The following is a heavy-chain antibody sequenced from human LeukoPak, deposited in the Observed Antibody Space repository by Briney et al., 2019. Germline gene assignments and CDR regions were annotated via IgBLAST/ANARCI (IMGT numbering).Heavy chain of an antibody. CDR1: GFTFSTYT. V-gene: IGHV3-21*01. CDR3: ARDGLGSYDY. Sequence: GGSLRLSCAASGFTFSTYTINWVRQAPGKGLEWVASISSDGRYIYYADSVKGRFTISRGNAKNSVYLQMNSLRGEDTAVYYCARDGLGSYDYWGQGTLVTVSS. J-gene: IGHJ4*02. CDR2: ISSDGRYI. D-gene: IGHD3-10*01.